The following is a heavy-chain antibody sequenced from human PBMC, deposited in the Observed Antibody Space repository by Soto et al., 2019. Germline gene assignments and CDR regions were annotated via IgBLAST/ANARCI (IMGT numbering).Heavy chain of an antibody. D-gene: IGHD6-19*01. CDR3: ARDGGAVAAPYYSSVMDV. V-gene: IGHV1-18*01. J-gene: IGHJ6*04. Sequence: ASVKVSCKASGYTFTNFGISWVRQAPGQGLEWMGWISAYNGNTNYAQKFQGRVTMTTDTSTSTAYMELRSLRSDDTAVYYCARDGGAVAAPYYSSVMDVWGKGTTVTVSS. CDR1: GYTFTNFG. CDR2: ISAYNGNT.